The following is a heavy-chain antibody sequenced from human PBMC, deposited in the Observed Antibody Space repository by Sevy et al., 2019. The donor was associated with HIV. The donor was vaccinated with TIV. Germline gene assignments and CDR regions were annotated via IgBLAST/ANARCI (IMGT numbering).Heavy chain of an antibody. V-gene: IGHV3-53*01. CDR3: AREREFTIFGVLIEYGMDV. CDR1: GFTVSSNY. CDR2: FFSGGTT. J-gene: IGHJ6*02. Sequence: GGSLRPPCAASGFTVSSNYMSWVRRAPGKGLEWVSVFFSGGTTYYADPVKGRFTISRDNSKNTLYLQMNNLRAEDTAVYYCAREREFTIFGVLIEYGMDVWGQGTTVTVSS. D-gene: IGHD3-3*01.